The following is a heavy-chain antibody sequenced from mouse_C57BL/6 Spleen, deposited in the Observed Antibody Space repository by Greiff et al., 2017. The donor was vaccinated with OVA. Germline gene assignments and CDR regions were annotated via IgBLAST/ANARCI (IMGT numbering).Heavy chain of an antibody. D-gene: IGHD1-1*01. CDR1: GYTFTSYW. V-gene: IGHV1-72*01. Sequence: VQLQQPGAELVKPGASVTLSCKASGYTFTSYWMHWVKQRPGRGLEWIGRIDPNSGGTKYNEKFKSKATLTVDKPSSTAYMQLSSLTSEDSAVYYCARDYGSSYGYWYFDVWGTGTTVTVSS. CDR2: IDPNSGGT. J-gene: IGHJ1*03. CDR3: ARDYGSSYGYWYFDV.